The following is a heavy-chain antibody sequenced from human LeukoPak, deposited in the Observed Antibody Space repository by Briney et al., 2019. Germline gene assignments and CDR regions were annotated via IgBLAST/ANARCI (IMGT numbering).Heavy chain of an antibody. J-gene: IGHJ5*02. CDR3: AGLYYYDSSGYSSWFDP. V-gene: IGHV1-69*04. Sequence: SVKLSCTASGATFSSYAISWVRQAPGQGLEWMGRIIPIFGIANYAQKFQGRVTITADKSTSTAYMELSSLRSEDKAVYYCAGLYYYDSSGYSSWFDPWGQGTLVTVSS. CDR1: GATFSSYA. D-gene: IGHD3-22*01. CDR2: IIPIFGIA.